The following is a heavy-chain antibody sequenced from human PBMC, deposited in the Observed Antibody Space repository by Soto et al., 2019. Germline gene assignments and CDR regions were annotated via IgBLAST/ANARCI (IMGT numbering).Heavy chain of an antibody. D-gene: IGHD3-16*01. CDR2: ISTYSGNT. CDR1: GYTFTSFG. J-gene: IGHJ4*02. Sequence: QVQLVQSGAEVKKPGASVKISCKASGYTFTSFGISWVRQAPGQGLEWMGWISTYSGNTDYAPKFQGRVVMTTDTSTNTAYMELRSLRSDDTAVYYCARDRVVRGDRFDFWGQGTPVPVSS. V-gene: IGHV1-18*01. CDR3: ARDRVVRGDRFDF.